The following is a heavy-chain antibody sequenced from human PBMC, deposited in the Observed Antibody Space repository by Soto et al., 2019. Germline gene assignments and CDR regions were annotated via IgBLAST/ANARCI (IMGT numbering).Heavy chain of an antibody. D-gene: IGHD3-10*01. CDR2: IYSGGST. CDR3: ARDTPGGWFGGLSADYYYYGMDV. CDR1: GFTVSSNY. J-gene: IGHJ6*02. Sequence: PGGSLRLSCAASGFTVSSNYMSWVRQAPGKGLEWVSVIYSGGSTYYADSVKGRFTISRDNSKNTLYLQMNSLRAEDTAVYYCARDTPGGWFGGLSADYYYYGMDVWGQGTTVTVSS. V-gene: IGHV3-53*01.